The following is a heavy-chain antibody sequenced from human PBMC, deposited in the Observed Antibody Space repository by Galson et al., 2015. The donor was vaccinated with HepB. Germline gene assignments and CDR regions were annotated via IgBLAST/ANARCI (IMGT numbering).Heavy chain of an antibody. CDR1: GGSISSSSYY. CDR3: ARRVDSRAGPPDL. CDR2: IYYSGST. D-gene: IGHD3-22*01. Sequence: QVQLQESGPGLVKPSETLSLTCTVSGGSISSSSYYWGWIRQPPGKGLEWIGSIYYSGSTYYNPSLKSRVTISVDTSKNQFSLKLSSVTAADTAVYYCARRVDSRAGPPDLWGRGTLVTVSS. V-gene: IGHV4-39*01. J-gene: IGHJ2*01.